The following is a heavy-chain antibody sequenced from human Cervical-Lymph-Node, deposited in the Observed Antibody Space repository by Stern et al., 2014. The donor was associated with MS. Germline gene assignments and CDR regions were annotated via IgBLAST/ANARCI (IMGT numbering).Heavy chain of an antibody. CDR2: INPNSGAT. CDR1: GYTLTDHF. CDR3: TRDLSSGFYFDF. Sequence: VHLVESGAEVKKPGPSLKVSCKASGYTLTDHFLHWVRQAPGQGLEWMGWINPNSGATKYAQKFQGWVTMTRDTSISTVYMEMSRLNSDDTAVYFCTRDLSSGFYFDFWGQGTLVTVSS. V-gene: IGHV1-2*04. J-gene: IGHJ4*02. D-gene: IGHD3-22*01.